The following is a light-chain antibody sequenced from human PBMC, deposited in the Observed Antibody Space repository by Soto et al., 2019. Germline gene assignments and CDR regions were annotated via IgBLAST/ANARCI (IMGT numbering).Light chain of an antibody. CDR2: GNT. CDR1: SSNIGAGYD. CDR3: QSYDSSLSGRVV. V-gene: IGLV1-40*01. J-gene: IGLJ2*01. Sequence: QAVVTQPPSVSGAPGQRVTISCTGSSSNIGAGYDVHWYQQLPGTAPKLLIYGNTNRPSGVPDRFSGSKFGTSASLAITGLQAADEADYYCQSYDSSLSGRVVFGGGTKLTVL.